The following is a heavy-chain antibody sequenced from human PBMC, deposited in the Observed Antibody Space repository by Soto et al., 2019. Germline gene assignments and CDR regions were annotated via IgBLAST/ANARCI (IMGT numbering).Heavy chain of an antibody. J-gene: IGHJ4*02. CDR1: GFTFSSYS. V-gene: IGHV3-48*02. Sequence: GGSLRLSCAASGFTFSSYSMNWVRQAPGKGLGWVSYISSSSSTIYYADSVKGRFTISRDNAKNSLYLQMNSLRDEDTAVYYCARVVVSDRPDYYFDYWGQGTLVTVSS. CDR2: ISSSSSTI. D-gene: IGHD2-15*01. CDR3: ARVVVSDRPDYYFDY.